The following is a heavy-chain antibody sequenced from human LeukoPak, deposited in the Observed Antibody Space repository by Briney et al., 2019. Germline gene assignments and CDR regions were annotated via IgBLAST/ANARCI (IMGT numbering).Heavy chain of an antibody. J-gene: IGHJ4*02. CDR1: GFTVSSYA. CDR3: AKESSGRRFGFDH. D-gene: IGHD1-26*01. CDR2: ISGGGGGI. Sequence: GGSLRLSCAGSGFTVSSYAMSWVRQAPGKGLEWVSAISGGGGGIFYADPVKGRFTSSRDNSKNTLYLQMNSLRAEDTAVYYCAKESSGRRFGFDHWGQGTLVTVSS. V-gene: IGHV3-23*01.